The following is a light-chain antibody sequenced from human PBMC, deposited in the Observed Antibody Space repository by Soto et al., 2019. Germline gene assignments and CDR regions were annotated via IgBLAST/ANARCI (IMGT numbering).Light chain of an antibody. CDR1: QSVSSY. CDR2: DAS. Sequence: EIVLTQSPATLSLSPGERATLSCRASQSVSSYLAWYQQKPGQAPSLLIYDASNRATGIPATFSGSRSGTDFTLTITSLEPEAFAVYYCQERSNWPVSITFGQGTRLEIK. V-gene: IGKV3-11*01. CDR3: QERSNWPVSIT. J-gene: IGKJ5*01.